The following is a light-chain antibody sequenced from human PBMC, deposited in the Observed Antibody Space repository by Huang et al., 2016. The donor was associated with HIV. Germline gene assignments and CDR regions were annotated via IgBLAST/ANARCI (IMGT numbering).Light chain of an antibody. CDR1: QSVFSY. CDR2: DAS. J-gene: IGKJ3*01. V-gene: IGKV3-11*01. CDR3: QQRNTWPLT. Sequence: EIVLTQSPATLSLSPGERATLSCRASQSVFSYLAWYQQKPGQAPRLLIYDASNRATGIPARFRGSGSGTDFTLTISSLEPEDFAVYYCQQRNTWPLTFGPGTKVDIK.